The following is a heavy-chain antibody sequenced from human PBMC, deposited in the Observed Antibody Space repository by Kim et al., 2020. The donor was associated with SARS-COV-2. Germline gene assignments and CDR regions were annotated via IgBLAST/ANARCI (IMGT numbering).Heavy chain of an antibody. J-gene: IGHJ4*02. CDR1: GFTFSSYS. D-gene: IGHD6-13*01. CDR3: APLGIAAAWRGY. CDR2: ISSSSSYI. Sequence: GGSLRLSCAASGFTFSSYSMNWVRQAPGKGLEWVSSISSSSSYIYYADSVKGRFTISRDNAKNSLYLQMNSLRADDTSVYYCAPLGIAAAWRGYWGQGTL. V-gene: IGHV3-21*01.